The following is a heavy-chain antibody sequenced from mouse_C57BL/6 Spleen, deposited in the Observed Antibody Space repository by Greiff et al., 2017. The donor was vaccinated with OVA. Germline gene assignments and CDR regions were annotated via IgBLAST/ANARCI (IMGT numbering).Heavy chain of an antibody. D-gene: IGHD3-2*02. V-gene: IGHV1-82*01. CDR1: GYAFSSSW. J-gene: IGHJ3*01. Sequence: QVQLQQSGPELVKPGASVKISCKASGYAFSSSWMNWVKQRPGKGLEWIGRIYPGDGDTTYNGKFKGKATLTADKSSSTAYMQLSSLTSEDSAVYFCASQTAQATEFAYWGQGTLVTVSA. CDR2: IYPGDGDT. CDR3: ASQTAQATEFAY.